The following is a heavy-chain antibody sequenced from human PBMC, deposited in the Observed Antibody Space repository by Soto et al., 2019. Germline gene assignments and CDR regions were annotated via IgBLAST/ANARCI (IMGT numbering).Heavy chain of an antibody. Sequence: ASVKVSCKASGYTFTGYYVHWLRQSPGQGLEWMGWINPNSGGTNYAQKFQGRVTMTRDTSISTAYMELSRLRSDDTAVYYCAREGAMPDAFDIWGQGTMVTVSS. CDR2: INPNSGGT. V-gene: IGHV1-2*02. D-gene: IGHD2-2*01. CDR1: GYTFTGYY. CDR3: AREGAMPDAFDI. J-gene: IGHJ3*02.